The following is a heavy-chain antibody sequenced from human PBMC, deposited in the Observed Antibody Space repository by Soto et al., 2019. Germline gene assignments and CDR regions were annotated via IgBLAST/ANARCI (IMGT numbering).Heavy chain of an antibody. CDR3: ARDLSADDDFWSGRTYYFDY. CDR2: INPSGGST. V-gene: IGHV1-46*03. CDR1: GYTFTSYY. Sequence: ASVKVSCKASGYTFTSYYMHWVRQAPGQGLEWMGIINPSGGSTSYAQKFQGRVTMTRDTSTSTVYMELSSLRSEDTAVYYCARDLSADDDFWSGRTYYFDYWGQGTLVTVSS. J-gene: IGHJ4*02. D-gene: IGHD3-3*01.